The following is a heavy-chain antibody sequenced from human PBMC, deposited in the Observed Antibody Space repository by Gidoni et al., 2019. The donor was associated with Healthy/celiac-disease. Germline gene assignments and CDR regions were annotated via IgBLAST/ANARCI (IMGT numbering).Heavy chain of an antibody. CDR1: GYSVTGYY. V-gene: IGHV1-2*02. Sequence: VQLVPAGAEVTKPGASVKVSCKAPGYSVTGYYMHWVRQAPGQGLVWMGWINPNRGCTNDAQKSQGRVTMTRDTSISTAYMELSRLRSDDTAVYYCARGEGWFDPWGQGTLVTVSS. J-gene: IGHJ5*02. CDR3: ARGEGWFDP. CDR2: INPNRGCT.